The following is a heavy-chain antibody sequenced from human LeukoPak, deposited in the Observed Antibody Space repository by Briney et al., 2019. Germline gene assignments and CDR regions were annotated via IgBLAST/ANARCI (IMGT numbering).Heavy chain of an antibody. Sequence: SETLSLTCAVYGGSFSGYYWSWIRQPPGKGLEWIGEINHSGSTNYNPSLKSRVTISVDTSKNQFSLKLSSVTAADTAVYYCAGAAASSGWDFDYWGQGTLVTVSS. CDR1: GGSFSGYY. CDR2: INHSGST. CDR3: AGAAASSGWDFDY. J-gene: IGHJ4*02. D-gene: IGHD6-19*01. V-gene: IGHV4-34*01.